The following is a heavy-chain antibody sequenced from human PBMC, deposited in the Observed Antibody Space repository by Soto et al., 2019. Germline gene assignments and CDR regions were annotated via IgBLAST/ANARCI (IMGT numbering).Heavy chain of an antibody. CDR2: SSHDGNFK. Sequence: PGGSLRLSCAATGFTFNNRAVHWVRQAPGKGLEWVAGSSHDGNFKYYADSVRGRFTISRDNYKNTLSLEMSRLTSEDTATYYCARDGATCCYFGMDVWGQGTTVTVSS. CDR1: GFTFNNRA. D-gene: IGHD2-21*01. CDR3: ARDGATCCYFGMDV. V-gene: IGHV3-30-3*01. J-gene: IGHJ6*02.